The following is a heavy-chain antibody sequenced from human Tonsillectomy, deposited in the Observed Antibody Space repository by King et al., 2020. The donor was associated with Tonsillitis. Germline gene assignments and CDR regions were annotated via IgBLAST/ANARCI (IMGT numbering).Heavy chain of an antibody. CDR1: GFTFGDYA. J-gene: IGHJ4*02. Sequence: VQLVESGGGLVQPGRSLRLSCTASGFTFGDYAMSWVRQAPGKGLEWVGFIRSKAYGGTTEYAASVKGRFTISRDDSKSIAYLQMNSLKTEDTAVYYCTSRSSGWYPNYWGQGTLVTVSS. D-gene: IGHD6-19*01. CDR2: IRSKAYGGTT. V-gene: IGHV3-49*04. CDR3: TSRSSGWYPNY.